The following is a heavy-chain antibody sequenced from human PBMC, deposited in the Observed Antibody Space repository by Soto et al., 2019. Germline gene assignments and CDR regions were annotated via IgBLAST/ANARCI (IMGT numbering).Heavy chain of an antibody. D-gene: IGHD6-19*01. J-gene: IGHJ4*02. V-gene: IGHV1-69*13. CDR2: IIPIFGTA. Sequence: GASVKVSCKASGVTFSSYAISWVRQAPGQGLEWMGGIIPIFGTANYAQKFQGRVTITADESTSTAYMELSSLRSEDTAVYYCAREEMSSGWYGGYDYWGQGTLVTVSS. CDR3: AREEMSSGWYGGYDY. CDR1: GVTFSSYA.